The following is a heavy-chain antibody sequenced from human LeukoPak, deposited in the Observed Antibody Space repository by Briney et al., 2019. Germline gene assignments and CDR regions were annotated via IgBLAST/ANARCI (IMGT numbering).Heavy chain of an antibody. V-gene: IGHV3-23*01. Sequence: GGSLRLSCAASGFTFSSYGMSWVRQAPGKGLEWVSAISGSGGSTYYADSVKGRFTISRDNSKNTLYLQMNSLRAEDTAVYYCAKDLTFYYYYDSSGYYSIDAFDIWGQRTMVTVSS. D-gene: IGHD3-22*01. CDR3: AKDLTFYYYYDSSGYYSIDAFDI. CDR2: ISGSGGST. CDR1: GFTFSSYG. J-gene: IGHJ3*02.